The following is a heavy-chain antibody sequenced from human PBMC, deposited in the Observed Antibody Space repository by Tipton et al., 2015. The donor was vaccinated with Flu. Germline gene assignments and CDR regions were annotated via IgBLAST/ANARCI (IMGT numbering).Heavy chain of an antibody. CDR3: VREWSDYYDSNEGDFFDI. J-gene: IGHJ3*02. V-gene: IGHV3-21*01. Sequence: AASGFTFSYYGMNWVRLAPGKGLEWVSFISSSGSHTYYADSVRGRFTVSRDDAKNSLYLQMNSLRAEDTAVYFCVREWSDYYDSNEGDFFDIWGRGTKVTVSS. CDR1: GFTFSYYG. CDR2: ISSSGSHT. D-gene: IGHD3-22*01.